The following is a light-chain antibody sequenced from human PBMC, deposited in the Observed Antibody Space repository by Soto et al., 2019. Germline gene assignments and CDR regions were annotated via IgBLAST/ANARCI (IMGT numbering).Light chain of an antibody. V-gene: IGLV2-8*01. CDR3: SSYAGSNNFEGYV. CDR1: SSDVGGYNY. CDR2: EVS. Sequence: QSALTQPPSASGSPGQSVTISCTGTSSDVGGYNYVSWYQQHPGKAPKLMIYEVSKRPSGVPDRFSGSKSGNTASLTVSGLQAEDEADYYSSSYAGSNNFEGYVFGTGTKLTVL. J-gene: IGLJ1*01.